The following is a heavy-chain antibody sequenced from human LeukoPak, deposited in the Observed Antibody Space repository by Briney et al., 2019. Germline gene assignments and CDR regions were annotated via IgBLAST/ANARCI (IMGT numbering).Heavy chain of an antibody. CDR1: GFTVSSNY. CDR3: ARSHGYYDSSGSLGAFDI. D-gene: IGHD3-22*01. V-gene: IGHV3-66*02. J-gene: IGHJ3*02. Sequence: GGSLRLSCAASGFTVSSNYMSWVRQAPGKGLEWVSVIYSGGSTYYADSVKGRFTISRDNSKNTLYPQMNSLRAEDTAVYYCARSHGYYDSSGSLGAFDIWGQGTMVTVSS. CDR2: IYSGGST.